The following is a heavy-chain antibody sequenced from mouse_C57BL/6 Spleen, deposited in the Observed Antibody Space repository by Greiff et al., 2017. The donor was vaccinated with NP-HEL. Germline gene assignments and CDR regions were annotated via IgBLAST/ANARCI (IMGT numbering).Heavy chain of an antibody. D-gene: IGHD1-1*01. V-gene: IGHV1-82*01. CDR2: IYPGDGDT. J-gene: IGHJ1*03. Sequence: QVQLQQSGPELVKPGASVKISCKASGYAFSSSWMNWVKQRPGKGLEWIGRIYPGDGDTNYNGKFKGKATLTVDKSSSTAYMQLSSLTSEDSAVYYCARGDYYGSSSRYFDVWGTGTTVTVSS. CDR1: GYAFSSSW. CDR3: ARGDYYGSSSRYFDV.